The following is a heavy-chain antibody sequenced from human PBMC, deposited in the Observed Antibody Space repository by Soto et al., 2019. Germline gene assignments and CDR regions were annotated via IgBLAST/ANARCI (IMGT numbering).Heavy chain of an antibody. J-gene: IGHJ6*02. D-gene: IGHD4-17*01. CDR3: ARTTAPSGALDV. V-gene: IGHV3-30*03. CDR2: ISYDGSNK. CDR1: GFTFSSYG. Sequence: QAQLVESGGGVVQPGRSLRLSCAASGFTFSSYGMHWVRQAPGKGLEWVAVISYDGSNKYYADSVKGRFTISRDNSKNTLYLQMNSLRAEDTAVYYCARTTAPSGALDVWGQGTTVTVSS.